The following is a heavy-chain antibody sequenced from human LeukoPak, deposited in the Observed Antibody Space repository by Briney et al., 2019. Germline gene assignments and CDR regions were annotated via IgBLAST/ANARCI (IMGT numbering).Heavy chain of an antibody. J-gene: IGHJ4*02. V-gene: IGHV3-23*01. Sequence: PGGSLRLSCAASGFTFSSYAMSWVRQAPGKGLEWVSAISGSGGSTYYADSVKGRFTISRDNSKNTLYLQMNSLRAEDTAVYYCAKDLRSVLGPNGYYFDYWGQGTLVTVSS. D-gene: IGHD3-16*01. CDR2: ISGSGGST. CDR3: AKDLRSVLGPNGYYFDY. CDR1: GFTFSSYA.